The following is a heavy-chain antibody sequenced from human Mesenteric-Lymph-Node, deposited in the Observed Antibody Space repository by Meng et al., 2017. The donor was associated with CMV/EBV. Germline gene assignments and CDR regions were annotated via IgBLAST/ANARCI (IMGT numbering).Heavy chain of an antibody. V-gene: IGHV1-3*01. Sequence: TFTSYAMHWVRQAPGQRLEWMGWINAGNGNTKYSQKFQGRVTITRDTSASTAYMELSSLRSEDTAVYYCASTWYKDYYDSSGYYGSYWGQGTLVTVSS. CDR3: ASTWYKDYYDSSGYYGSY. D-gene: IGHD3-22*01. CDR2: INAGNGNT. CDR1: TFTSYA. J-gene: IGHJ4*02.